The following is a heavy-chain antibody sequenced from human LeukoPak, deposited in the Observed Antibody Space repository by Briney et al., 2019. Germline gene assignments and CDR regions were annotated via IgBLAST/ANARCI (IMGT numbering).Heavy chain of an antibody. Sequence: GGSLRLSCAASGFTFSSYSMNWVRQAPGKGLEWVSSISSSSSYIYYADSVKGRFTISRDNAKNSLYLQMNSLRAEDTAVYYCARHSRNYYDSSGLNYWGQGTLVTVSS. CDR2: ISSSSSYI. J-gene: IGHJ4*02. CDR3: ARHSRNYYDSSGLNY. CDR1: GFTFSSYS. V-gene: IGHV3-21*01. D-gene: IGHD3-22*01.